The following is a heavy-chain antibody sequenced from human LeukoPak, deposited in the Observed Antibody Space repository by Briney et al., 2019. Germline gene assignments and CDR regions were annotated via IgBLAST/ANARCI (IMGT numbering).Heavy chain of an antibody. J-gene: IGHJ5*02. CDR3: ARDIVVVPAAENWFDP. V-gene: IGHV4-38-2*02. CDR2: IYHSGST. Sequence: SETLSLTCTVSGYSISSGYYWGWIRQPPGKGLEWIGSIYHSGSTYYNPSLKSRVTISVDTSKNQFSLKLSSVTAADTAVYYCARDIVVVPAAENWFDPWGQGTLVTVSS. CDR1: GYSISSGYY. D-gene: IGHD2-2*01.